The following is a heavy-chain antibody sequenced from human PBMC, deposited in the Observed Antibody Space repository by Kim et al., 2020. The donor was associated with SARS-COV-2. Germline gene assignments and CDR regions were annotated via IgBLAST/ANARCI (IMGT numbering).Heavy chain of an antibody. V-gene: IGHV4-39*01. CDR1: GGSISSSSYY. D-gene: IGHD2-15*01. Sequence: SETLSLTCTVSGGSISSSSYYWGWIRQPPGKGLEWIGSIYYSGSTYYNPSLKSRVTISVDTSKNQFSLKLSSVTAADTAVYYCAGQSTLSGGTHGPHPTGANDYWGQGTLVTVSS. CDR2: IYYSGST. CDR3: AGQSTLSGGTHGPHPTGANDY. J-gene: IGHJ4*02.